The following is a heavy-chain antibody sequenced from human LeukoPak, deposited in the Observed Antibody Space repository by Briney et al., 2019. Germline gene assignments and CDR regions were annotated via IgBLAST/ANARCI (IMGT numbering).Heavy chain of an antibody. V-gene: IGHV4-30-4*01. D-gene: IGHD1-1*01. CDR1: GGSISSGDYY. Sequence: PSQTLSLTCTVSGGSISSGDYYWSWIRQPPGKGLEWIGYTYYSGSTYYNPSLKSRVTISVDTSKNQFSLKLSSVTAADTAVYHCARHSTWIYWYFDLWGRGTLVTVSS. CDR2: TYYSGST. J-gene: IGHJ2*01. CDR3: ARHSTWIYWYFDL.